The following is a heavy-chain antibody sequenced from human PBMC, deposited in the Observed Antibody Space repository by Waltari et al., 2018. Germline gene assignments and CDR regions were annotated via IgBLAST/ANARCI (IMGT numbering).Heavy chain of an antibody. CDR2: IIPIFGTA. CDR3: ARSPSPAYCGGDCYSYYFDY. J-gene: IGHJ4*02. Sequence: QVQLVQSGAEVKKPGSSVKVSCKASGGTFRSYAISWVRQAPGPGLEWMGGIIPIFGTANYAQKFQGRVTITTDESTSTAYMELSSLRSEDTAVYYCARSPSPAYCGGDCYSYYFDYWGQGTLVTVSS. D-gene: IGHD2-21*01. V-gene: IGHV1-69*05. CDR1: GGTFRSYA.